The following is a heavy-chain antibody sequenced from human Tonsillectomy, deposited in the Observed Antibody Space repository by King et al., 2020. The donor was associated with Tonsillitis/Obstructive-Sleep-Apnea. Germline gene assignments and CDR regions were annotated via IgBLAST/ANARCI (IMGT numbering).Heavy chain of an antibody. D-gene: IGHD3-9*01. Sequence: PLQESGPGLVKPSQTLSLTCTVSGGSISSGGYYWSWIRQHPGKGLEWIGYIYYSGSTYYNPSLKSLVTISVDTSKNQFSLKLSSVTAADTAVYYCAREDRDYDILTGYYNSGAFDIWGQGTMVTVSS. CDR1: GGSISSGGYY. CDR3: AREDRDYDILTGYYNSGAFDI. J-gene: IGHJ3*02. V-gene: IGHV4-31*01. CDR2: IYYSGST.